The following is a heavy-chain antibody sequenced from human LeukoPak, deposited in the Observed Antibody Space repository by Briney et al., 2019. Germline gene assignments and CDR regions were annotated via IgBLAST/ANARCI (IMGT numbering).Heavy chain of an antibody. CDR2: ISSSSSTI. Sequence: PGGSLRLSCADSGFTFSSYSMNWVRQAPGKGLEWVSYISSSSSTIYYADSVKGRFTISRDNAKNSLYLQMNSLRAEDTAVYYCARDSGIWYFDLWGRGTLVTVSS. V-gene: IGHV3-48*01. J-gene: IGHJ2*01. CDR1: GFTFSSYS. CDR3: ARDSGIWYFDL. D-gene: IGHD1-14*01.